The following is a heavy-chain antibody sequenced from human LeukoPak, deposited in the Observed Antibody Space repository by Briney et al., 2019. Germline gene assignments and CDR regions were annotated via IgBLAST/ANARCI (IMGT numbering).Heavy chain of an antibody. CDR1: GGSISSSSYY. V-gene: IGHV4-39*01. CDR2: MYYSGST. Sequence: SETLSLTCTVSGGSISSSSYYWGWIRQPPGKGLEWIGTMYYSGSTYYNPSLKSRVTISIDTSKNQFSLELSSVTATDTAIYYLARQGGGGRAFDIWGQGTMVTVSS. CDR3: ARQGGGGRAFDI. D-gene: IGHD1-26*01. J-gene: IGHJ3*02.